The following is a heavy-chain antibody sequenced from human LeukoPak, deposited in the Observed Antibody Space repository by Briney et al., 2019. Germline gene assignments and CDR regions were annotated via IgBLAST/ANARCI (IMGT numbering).Heavy chain of an antibody. V-gene: IGHV4-39*07. CDR3: ARDGSSSSVYSPWSQDY. Sequence: PSETLSLTCTVSGGSISSSSCYWGWIRHPPGKGLEWIGGIYYSGSTSSHPSLKSRVTMSVDTSKHQFSLKLSSVTAADTAVYYCARDGSSSSVYSPWSQDYWGQGTLVTVSS. CDR2: IYYSGST. J-gene: IGHJ4*02. CDR1: GGSISSSSCY. D-gene: IGHD6-6*01.